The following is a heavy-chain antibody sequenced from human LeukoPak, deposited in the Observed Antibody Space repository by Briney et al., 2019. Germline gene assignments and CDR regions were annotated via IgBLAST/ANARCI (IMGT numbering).Heavy chain of an antibody. CDR2: INHSGST. Sequence: PSETLSLTCAVYGGSFSGYYWSWIRQPPGKGLEWIGEINHSGSTNYSPSLKSRVTISVDTSKNQFSLKLSSVTAADTAVYYCASMTVTAPNWFDPWGQGTLVTVSS. V-gene: IGHV4-34*01. CDR1: GGSFSGYY. CDR3: ASMTVTAPNWFDP. J-gene: IGHJ5*02. D-gene: IGHD2-21*02.